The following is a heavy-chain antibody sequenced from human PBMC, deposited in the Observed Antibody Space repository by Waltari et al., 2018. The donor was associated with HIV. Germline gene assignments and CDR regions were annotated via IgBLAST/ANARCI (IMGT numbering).Heavy chain of an antibody. CDR3: ARGPVALGEAHNLHWYFDV. D-gene: IGHD1-26*01. J-gene: IGHJ2*01. CDR2: MNESERT. Sequence: QVQLQQWGAGLLKPSETLYLTCAVYGGSLSLYSWNWIRQTPGKGRELFGEMNESERTNYNPSLKGRVTNALDTSKKQFSLKVNSLIAPYTAIYYCARGPVALGEAHNLHWYFDVWGRGTLVTVSS. V-gene: IGHV4-34*01. CDR1: GGSLSLYS.